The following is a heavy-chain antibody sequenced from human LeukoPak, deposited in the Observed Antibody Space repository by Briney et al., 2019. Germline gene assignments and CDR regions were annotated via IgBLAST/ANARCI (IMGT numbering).Heavy chain of an antibody. CDR2: VYYSGST. D-gene: IGHD3-22*01. CDR1: GGSISTGGYY. J-gene: IGHJ4*02. CDR3: ARQIYYDRSGYFYFN. Sequence: SETLSLTCTVSGGSISTGGYYWSRIRQHPEKGLEWIGYVYYSGSTYYNPSLKSRVTMSVDTSKNHFSLKLSSVTAADTAVYYCARQIYYDRSGYFYFNWGQGTLVTVSS. V-gene: IGHV4-39*01.